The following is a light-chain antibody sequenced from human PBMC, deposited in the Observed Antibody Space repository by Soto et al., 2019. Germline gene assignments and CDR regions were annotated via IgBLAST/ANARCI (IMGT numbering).Light chain of an antibody. Sequence: DIQMTQSPSSLSASVGDRVTITCRARQGISNYVAWYQQKPGKVPKLLIYVASTLQSVVPSRFSGSGSGTDFTLTISSLQPEDVATYYCQKYNSAPLTFGGGTKVEIK. V-gene: IGKV1-27*01. CDR2: VAS. CDR3: QKYNSAPLT. J-gene: IGKJ4*01. CDR1: QGISNY.